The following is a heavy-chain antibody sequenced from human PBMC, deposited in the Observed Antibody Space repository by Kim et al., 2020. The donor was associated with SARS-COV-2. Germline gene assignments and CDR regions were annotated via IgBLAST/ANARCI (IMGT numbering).Heavy chain of an antibody. CDR2: INPSGGST. D-gene: IGHD2-21*02. CDR1: GYTFTSYY. Sequence: ASVKVSCKASGYTFTSYYMHWVRQAPGQGLEWMGIINPSGGSTSYAQKFQGRVTMTRDTSTSTVYMELSSLRSEDTAVYYCAREWGGIVVVTAIQTFDYWGQGTLVTVSS. V-gene: IGHV1-46*01. CDR3: AREWGGIVVVTAIQTFDY. J-gene: IGHJ4*02.